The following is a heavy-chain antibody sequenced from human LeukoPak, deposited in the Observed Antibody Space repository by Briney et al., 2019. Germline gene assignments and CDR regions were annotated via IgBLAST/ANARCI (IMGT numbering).Heavy chain of an antibody. CDR3: TTLRHYDRGHLVDY. CDR2: IRSKANSYAT. CDR1: GFTFSGSA. Sequence: GGSPRLSCAASGFTFSGSAMHWVRQASGKGLEWVGRIRSKANSYATAYAASVKGRFTISRDDSKNTAYLQMNSLKTEDTAVYYCTTLRHYDRGHLVDYWGQGTLVTVSS. V-gene: IGHV3-73*01. D-gene: IGHD3-22*01. J-gene: IGHJ4*02.